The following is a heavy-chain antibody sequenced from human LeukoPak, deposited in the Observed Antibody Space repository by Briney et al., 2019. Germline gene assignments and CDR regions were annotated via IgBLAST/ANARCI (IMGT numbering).Heavy chain of an antibody. J-gene: IGHJ4*02. V-gene: IGHV3-30-3*01. CDR2: ISYDGSNK. CDR1: GFTFSSYA. D-gene: IGHD6-6*01. CDR3: AGPSSSGVGY. Sequence: GGSLRLSCAASGFTFSSYAMHWVRQAPGKGLEWVAVISYDGSNKYYADSVKGRHTISRDNSKNTLYLQMNSLRIEDTGVYYCAGPSSSGVGYWGQGTLVTVSS.